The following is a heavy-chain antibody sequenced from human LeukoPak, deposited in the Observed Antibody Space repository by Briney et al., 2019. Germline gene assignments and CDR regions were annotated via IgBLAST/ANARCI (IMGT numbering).Heavy chain of an antibody. D-gene: IGHD6-19*01. CDR1: GGSISSSNW. CDR2: IYHSGST. J-gene: IGHJ3*02. V-gene: IGHV4-4*02. Sequence: SETLSLTCAVSGGSISSSNWWSWVRQPPGKGLEWIGEIYHSGSTNYNPSLKSRVIISVDKSKNQFSLKLSSVTAADTAVYYCAREIGYSSGWEPRPHAFDIWGQGTMVTVSS. CDR3: AREIGYSSGWEPRPHAFDI.